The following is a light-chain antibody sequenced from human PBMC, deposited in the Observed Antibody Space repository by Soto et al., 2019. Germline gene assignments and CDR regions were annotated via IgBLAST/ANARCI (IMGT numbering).Light chain of an antibody. CDR3: QQYGSSPQT. V-gene: IGKV3-20*01. CDR1: QSVSSY. Sequence: EIVLTQSPGTLSLSPGERATLSCRASQSVSSYLAWYQQKPGQAPRLLIYGASSRATGIPDRFSGSGSGTDFHLTISRLEPEDFAVYYCQQYGSSPQTFGQGTKLEIK. CDR2: GAS. J-gene: IGKJ2*01.